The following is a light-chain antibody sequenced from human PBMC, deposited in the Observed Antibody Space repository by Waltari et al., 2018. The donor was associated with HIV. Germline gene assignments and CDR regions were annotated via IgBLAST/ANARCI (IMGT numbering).Light chain of an antibody. Sequence: QSALTQPASVPGSPGQSITISCPGTRSHVGCHHSVSCSQHHPGKAPKLMIYDVSKRPSGVSNRFSGSKSGNTASLTISGLQAEDEADYYCCSYAGSNTFNYVFGTGTKVTVL. CDR3: CSYAGSNTFNYV. CDR2: DVS. J-gene: IGLJ1*01. V-gene: IGLV2-23*02. CDR1: RSHVGCHHS.